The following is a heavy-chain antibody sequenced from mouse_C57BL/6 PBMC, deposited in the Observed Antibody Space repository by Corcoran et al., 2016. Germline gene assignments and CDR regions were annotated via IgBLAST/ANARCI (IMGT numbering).Heavy chain of an antibody. Sequence: QVQLQQSGAELVKPGASVKISCKASGYAFSSYWMNWVKQRPGKGLEWIGQIYPGDGDTNYNGKFKGKATLTADKSSSTAYMQLSSLTSEDSAVYFCARRGQLRLRSDFDYWGQGTTLTVSS. V-gene: IGHV1-80*01. J-gene: IGHJ2*01. CDR3: ARRGQLRLRSDFDY. CDR1: GYAFSSYW. CDR2: IYPGDGDT. D-gene: IGHD3-2*02.